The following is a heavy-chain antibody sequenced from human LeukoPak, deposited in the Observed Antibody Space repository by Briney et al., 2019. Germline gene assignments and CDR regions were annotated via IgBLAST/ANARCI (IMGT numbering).Heavy chain of an antibody. D-gene: IGHD2-15*01. Sequence: SSETLSLTCTVSGGSISNYYWSWIRQPPGKGLEWIGYIYFSGSTNYNPSLKSRVTISVATPKNQFSLKLSSVTAADTAVYYCASTYCSGGSCYWALDYWGQGTLVTVSS. V-gene: IGHV4-59*08. CDR1: GGSISNYY. CDR3: ASTYCSGGSCYWALDY. CDR2: IYFSGST. J-gene: IGHJ4*02.